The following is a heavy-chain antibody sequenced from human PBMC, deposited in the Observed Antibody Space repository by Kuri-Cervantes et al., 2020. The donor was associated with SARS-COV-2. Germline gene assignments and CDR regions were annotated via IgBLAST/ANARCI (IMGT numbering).Heavy chain of an antibody. V-gene: IGHV4-59*08. J-gene: IGHJ4*02. CDR1: GGSISSYY. Sequence: GSLRLSCTVSGGSISSYYWSWIRQPPGKGLEWIGSIYHSGSTYYNPSLKSRVTISVDTSKNQFSLKLSSVTAAETAVYYCARFGIAVARSVDYWGQGTLVTVSS. D-gene: IGHD6-19*01. CDR3: ARFGIAVARSVDY. CDR2: IYHSGST.